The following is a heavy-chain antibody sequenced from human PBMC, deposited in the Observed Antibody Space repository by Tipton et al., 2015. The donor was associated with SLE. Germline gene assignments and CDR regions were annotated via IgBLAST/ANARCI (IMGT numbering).Heavy chain of an antibody. CDR1: GGSISSGDYY. Sequence: TLSLTCTVSGGSISSGDYYWSWIRQPPGKGLEWIGYIYYSGSTYYNPSLKSRVTISVDTSKNQFSLKLSSVTAADTAVYYCAREDSSGANDFDYWGQGTLVTVS. D-gene: IGHD3-22*01. CDR3: AREDSSGANDFDY. J-gene: IGHJ4*02. CDR2: IYYSGST. V-gene: IGHV4-30-4*01.